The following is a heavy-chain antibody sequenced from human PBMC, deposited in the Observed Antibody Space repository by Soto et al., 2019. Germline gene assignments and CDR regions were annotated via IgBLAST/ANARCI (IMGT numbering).Heavy chain of an antibody. CDR3: EHTRFLEWLHYFDY. D-gene: IGHD3-3*01. J-gene: IGHJ4*02. CDR1: GFSLSTSGVG. Sequence: ESRPTLVNPTQTLTLTCTFSGFSLSTSGVGVGWIRQPPGKALEWLALIYWDDDKRYSPSLKSRLTITKDTSKNQVVLTMTNMDPVDTATYYREHTRFLEWLHYFDYWGQGTLVPVSS. CDR2: IYWDDDK. V-gene: IGHV2-5*02.